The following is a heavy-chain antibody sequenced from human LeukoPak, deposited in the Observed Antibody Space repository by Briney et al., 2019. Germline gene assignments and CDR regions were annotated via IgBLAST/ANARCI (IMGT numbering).Heavy chain of an antibody. CDR1: GFTFSSYA. V-gene: IGHV3-23*01. J-gene: IGHJ6*02. D-gene: IGHD2-2*01. CDR3: AKDIVVVPVKYYGMDV. Sequence: GGSLRLSCVASGFTFSSYAMSWVRQAPGKGLEWVSGISGSGGSTYYVDSVKGRFNISRDNSKNTLYLQMNSLRAEDTAVYYCAKDIVVVPVKYYGMDVWGQGTTVTVSS. CDR2: ISGSGGST.